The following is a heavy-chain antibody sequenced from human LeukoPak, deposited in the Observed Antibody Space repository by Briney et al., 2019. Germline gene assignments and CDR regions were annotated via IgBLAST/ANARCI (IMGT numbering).Heavy chain of an antibody. Sequence: GGSLRLSCAASGLTFRNYAMHWVRQAPGGRLEWVAVIWFDRTEKYYAASVMGRFTISRDSSESTLYLQMNGLRTEDTAVYYCARVNGPNSGYYYTLDLWGQGTPVTVSS. V-gene: IGHV3-33*01. CDR3: ARVNGPNSGYYYTLDL. D-gene: IGHD3-22*01. J-gene: IGHJ5*02. CDR2: IWFDRTEK. CDR1: GLTFRNYA.